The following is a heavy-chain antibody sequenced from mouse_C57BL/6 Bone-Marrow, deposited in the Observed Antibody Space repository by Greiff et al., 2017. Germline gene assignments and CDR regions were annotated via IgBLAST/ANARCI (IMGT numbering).Heavy chain of an antibody. Sequence: QVQLQQPGAELVKPGASVKLSCKASGYTFTSYWMHWVKQRPGQGLEWIGMIHPNSGSTNYNEKFKSKATLTVDKSSSTVYMQLSSLTSEDSAVYYCAVYGSKSWFAYWGQGTLVTVSA. CDR2: IHPNSGST. J-gene: IGHJ3*01. CDR1: GYTFTSYW. D-gene: IGHD1-1*01. CDR3: AVYGSKSWFAY. V-gene: IGHV1-64*01.